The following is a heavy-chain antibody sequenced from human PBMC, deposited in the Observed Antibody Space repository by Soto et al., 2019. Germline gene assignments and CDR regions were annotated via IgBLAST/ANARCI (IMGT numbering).Heavy chain of an antibody. J-gene: IGHJ4*02. V-gene: IGHV2-70*04. CDR3: ARIGGGNGGYYFDY. CDR2: IDWDDDK. D-gene: IGHD2-15*01. Sequence: TLSLTCTVSGGSISDDYWSWIRQPPGKALEWLARIDWDDDKFYSTSLKTRLTISKDTSKNQVVLTMTNMDPVDTATYYCARIGGGNGGYYFDYWGQGTLVTVSS. CDR1: GGSISDDYW.